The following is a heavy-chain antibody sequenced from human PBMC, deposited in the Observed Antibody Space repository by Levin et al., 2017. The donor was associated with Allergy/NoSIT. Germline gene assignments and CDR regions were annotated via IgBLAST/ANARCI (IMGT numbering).Heavy chain of an antibody. Sequence: ASVKVSCKASGYPFTSYGINWVRQVPGQGLEWMGWISGDNGKTKYAQKFQGRITMTRDTTSSTAYMELGRLRSDDTAVYYCATNLFVMSYFHFCGMGVWGRGTTVTVS. V-gene: IGHV1-18*01. CDR2: ISGDNGKT. J-gene: IGHJ6*02. CDR1: GYPFTSYG. CDR3: ATNLFVMSYFHFCGMGV. D-gene: IGHD2-21*01.